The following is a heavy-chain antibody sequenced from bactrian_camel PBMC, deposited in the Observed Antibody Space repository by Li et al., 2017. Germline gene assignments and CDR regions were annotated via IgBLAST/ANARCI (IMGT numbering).Heavy chain of an antibody. J-gene: IGHJ4*01. D-gene: IGHD6*01. CDR3: AADTVNLQMARWYTY. CDR2: IEADGST. Sequence: VESGGESVQAGGSLRLSCVASGATQDIGCMGWFRQVPGLEREGVAAIEADGSTIYDDSVAGRFTISRDNAQNTLYLQMDNLKPEDSAMYYCAADTVNLQMARWYTYWGQGTQVTVS. CDR1: GATQDIGC. V-gene: IGHV3S53*01.